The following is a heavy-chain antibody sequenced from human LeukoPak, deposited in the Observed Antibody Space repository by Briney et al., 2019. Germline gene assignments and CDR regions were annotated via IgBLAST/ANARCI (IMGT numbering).Heavy chain of an antibody. J-gene: IGHJ4*02. CDR3: ATGRDRYCSGGSCYLGDDY. CDR1: GGTFSSYA. D-gene: IGHD2-15*01. V-gene: IGHV1-69*13. CDR2: IIPIFGTA. Sequence: ASVKVSCKASGGTFSSYAISWVRQAPGQGLEWMGGIIPIFGTANYAQKFQGRVTITADESTSTAYMELSSLRSEDTAVYYCATGRDRYCSGGSCYLGDDYRGQGTLVTVSS.